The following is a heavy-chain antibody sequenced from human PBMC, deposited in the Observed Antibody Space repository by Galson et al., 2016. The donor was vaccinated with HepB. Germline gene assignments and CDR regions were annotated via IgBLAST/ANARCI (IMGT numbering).Heavy chain of an antibody. V-gene: IGHV3-23*01. D-gene: IGHD2-21*01. J-gene: IGHJ4*02. CDR2: ISDSGAST. CDR3: TKDGDRKDDY. Sequence: SLRLSCAASGFTFSTYPMIWVRQAPGKGLEWVSDISDSGASTHYRDSVKGRFIISRDNSKNTLSLQMNNLRAEDTAVYYCTKDGDRKDDYWGQGTLVTVSS. CDR1: GFTFSTYP.